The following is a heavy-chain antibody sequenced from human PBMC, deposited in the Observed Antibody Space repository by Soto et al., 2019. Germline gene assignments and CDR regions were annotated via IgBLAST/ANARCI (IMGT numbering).Heavy chain of an antibody. J-gene: IGHJ3*01. CDR2: IYYTGTT. CDR3: TRHEYVSSSYDLLDV. D-gene: IGHD3-22*01. V-gene: IGHV4-39*01. CDR1: GGSVTNINYF. Sequence: SETLSLTCSVSGGSVTNINYFWAWIRQSPGKGLEWIANIYYTGTTFYNPSLRSRVSMTIDASKNRFSLNLSSVTASDTALYYCTRHEYVSSSYDLLDVWGRGTMVTVSS.